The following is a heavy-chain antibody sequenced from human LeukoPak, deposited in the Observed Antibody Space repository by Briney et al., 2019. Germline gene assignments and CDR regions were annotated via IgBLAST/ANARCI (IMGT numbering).Heavy chain of an antibody. CDR1: GYTFTSYY. Sequence: ASVKVSCKASGYTFTSYYMHWVRQAPGQGLEWMGIINPSGGSTSYAQKFQGRVTMTRDMSTSTVYMELSSLRSEDTAVYYRARDFRYCSGGSCYFFDYWGQGTLVTVSS. D-gene: IGHD2-15*01. J-gene: IGHJ4*02. CDR3: ARDFRYCSGGSCYFFDY. V-gene: IGHV1-46*01. CDR2: INPSGGST.